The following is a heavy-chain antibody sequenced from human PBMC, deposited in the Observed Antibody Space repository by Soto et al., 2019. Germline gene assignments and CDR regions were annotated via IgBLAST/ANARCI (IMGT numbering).Heavy chain of an antibody. V-gene: IGHV1-69*02. CDR2: IIPFLDIT. Sequence: QVQLVQSGAEVKKPGSSVKVSCEASGGTFSSYSINWVRQAPGQGLEWMGRIIPFLDITSYSQKFQGRVXXXXXXXXXXXXXXXXXXXXXXXXXXXXXXXXXXXXXXDYYYGMDVWGQGTTVTVS. J-gene: IGHJ6*02. CDR3: XXXXXXXXXXDYYYGMDV. CDR1: GGTFSSYS.